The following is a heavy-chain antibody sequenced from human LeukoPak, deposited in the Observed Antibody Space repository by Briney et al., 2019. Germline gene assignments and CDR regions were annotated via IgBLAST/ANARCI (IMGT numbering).Heavy chain of an antibody. V-gene: IGHV4-4*07. Sequence: PSETLSLTCTVSGGSIRGYTWSWIRQPAGKGLEWIGRIYASGSTNYNPSLQGRVTMSVDTSRGQFFLMVHSVTAADTAVYYCARGVVGATAFAYWGQGTVVTASS. D-gene: IGHD1-26*01. J-gene: IGHJ4*02. CDR1: GGSIRGYT. CDR2: IYASGST. CDR3: ARGVVGATAFAY.